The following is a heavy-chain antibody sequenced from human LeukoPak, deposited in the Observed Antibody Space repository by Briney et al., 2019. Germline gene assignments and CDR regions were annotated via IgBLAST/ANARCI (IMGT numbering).Heavy chain of an antibody. J-gene: IGHJ3*02. CDR3: ARENRSPDSSGQQDAFDI. CDR2: IYYSGST. CDR1: GGSISSGDCY. Sequence: SQTLSLTCTVSGGSISSGDCYWSWVRQPPGKGLEWIGYIYYSGSTYYNPSLKGRVTISVDTSKNQFSLKLSSVTAADTAVYYCARENRSPDSSGQQDAFDIWGQGTMVTVSS. V-gene: IGHV4-30-4*01. D-gene: IGHD3-22*01.